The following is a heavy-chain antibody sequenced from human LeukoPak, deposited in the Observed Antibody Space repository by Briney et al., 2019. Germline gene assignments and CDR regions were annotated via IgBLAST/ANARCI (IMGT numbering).Heavy chain of an antibody. CDR3: ARLKGYNYGYSDY. CDR2: IYYSGSS. D-gene: IGHD5-18*01. Sequence: SETLSLTCTVSGGSISGTGYYWGWIRQPPGKGLEWIGSIYYSGSSYYNPSLKSRVTISVDTSKNQFSLKLSSVTAADTAVYCCARLKGYNYGYSDYWGQGTLVTVSS. CDR1: GGSISGTGYY. V-gene: IGHV4-39*01. J-gene: IGHJ4*02.